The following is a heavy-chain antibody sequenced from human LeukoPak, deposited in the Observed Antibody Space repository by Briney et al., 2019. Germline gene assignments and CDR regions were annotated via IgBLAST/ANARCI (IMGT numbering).Heavy chain of an antibody. V-gene: IGHV3-23*01. CDR1: GFTFSSYA. Sequence: GGSLRLSCAASGFTFSSYAMSWVRPAPGKGLEWVSAISGSGGSTYYADSVKGRFTISRDNSKNTLYLQMNSQRAEDTAVYYCAKDRGGGWYLNWGQGTLVTVSS. CDR2: ISGSGGST. D-gene: IGHD6-19*01. J-gene: IGHJ4*02. CDR3: AKDRGGGWYLN.